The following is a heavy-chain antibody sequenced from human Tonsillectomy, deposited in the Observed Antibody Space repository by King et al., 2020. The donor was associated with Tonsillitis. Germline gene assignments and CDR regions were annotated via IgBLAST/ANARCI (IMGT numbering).Heavy chain of an antibody. CDR1: GFTFDIYS. CDR2: IRSGGATI. J-gene: IGHJ4*02. D-gene: IGHD2-8*01. CDR3: VRDHQWAFDY. V-gene: IGHV3-48*01. Sequence: VQLVESGGGLVQPGGSLRLSCVVSGFTFDIYSMNWVRQAPGKGLEWVSYIRSGGATIHYADSVKGRFTISIDNAKNSLYLQMNSLRAEATALYYCVRDHQWAFDYWGQGTLVTVSS.